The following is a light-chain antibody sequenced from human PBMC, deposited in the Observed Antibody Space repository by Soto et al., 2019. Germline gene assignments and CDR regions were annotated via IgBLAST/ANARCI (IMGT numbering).Light chain of an antibody. Sequence: EIVMTQSPATLSVSPGEGATLSCRASQSVSDYLAWYQQTPGQPPRLLIYTASTRATGIPARFSGSGSGTEFTLTISSLQSEDFAVYYCQQYSNWPRTFGQGTRVEIK. J-gene: IGKJ1*01. CDR3: QQYSNWPRT. CDR2: TAS. V-gene: IGKV3-15*01. CDR1: QSVSDY.